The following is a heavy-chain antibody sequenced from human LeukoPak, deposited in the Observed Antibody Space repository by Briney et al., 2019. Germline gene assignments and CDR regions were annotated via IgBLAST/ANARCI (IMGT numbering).Heavy chain of an antibody. CDR2: INPSGGST. CDR1: GYTSTSYY. CDR3: ARDRDSYGYGYYYYMDV. Sequence: ASVKVSCKASGYTSTSYYMHWVRQAPGQGLEWMGIINPSGGSTSYAQKFQGRVTMTRDMSTSTVYMELSSLRSEDTAVYYCARDRDSYGYGYYYYMDVWGKGTTVTVSS. V-gene: IGHV1-46*01. J-gene: IGHJ6*03. D-gene: IGHD5-18*01.